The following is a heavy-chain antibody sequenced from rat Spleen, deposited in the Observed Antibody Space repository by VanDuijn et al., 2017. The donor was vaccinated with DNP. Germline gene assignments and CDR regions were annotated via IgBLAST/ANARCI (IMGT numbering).Heavy chain of an antibody. V-gene: IGHV2-1*01. CDR1: GFSLTSNS. CDR2: MSSDGHT. D-gene: IGHD1-4*01. Sequence: QVQLKESGPGLVQPSQTLSLTCTVSGFSLTSNSVHWVRQPPGKGLEWIAGMSSDGHTYYYSVLKSRLSISRDTSKSQVFLKMNSLQTEDTAIYFCTSLLPGFNWRYSLDAWGQGISVTVSS. CDR3: TSLLPGFNWRYSLDA. J-gene: IGHJ4*01.